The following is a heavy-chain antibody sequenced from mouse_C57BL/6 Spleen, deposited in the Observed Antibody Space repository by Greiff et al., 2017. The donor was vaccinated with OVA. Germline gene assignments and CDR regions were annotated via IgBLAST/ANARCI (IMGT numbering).Heavy chain of an antibody. CDR1: GYTFTSYG. J-gene: IGHJ2*01. Sequence: QVQLKQSGAELARPGASVKLSCKASGYTFTSYGISWVKQRTGQGLEWIGEIYPRSGNTYYNEKFKGKATLTADKSSSTAYMELRSLTSEDSAVYFCARSIITTVVAGGDYWGQGTTLTVSS. V-gene: IGHV1-81*01. CDR3: ARSIITTVVAGGDY. CDR2: IYPRSGNT. D-gene: IGHD1-1*01.